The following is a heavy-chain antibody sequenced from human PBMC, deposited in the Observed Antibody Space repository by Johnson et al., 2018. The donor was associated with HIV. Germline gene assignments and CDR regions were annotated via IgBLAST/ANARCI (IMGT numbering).Heavy chain of an antibody. D-gene: IGHD1-26*01. V-gene: IGHV3-30*18. CDR2: ISYDGSNK. Sequence: QVQLVESGGGVVQPGRSLRLSCAASGFTFSSYWMHWVRQAPGKGLEWVAVISYDGSNKYYADSVKGRFTISRDNSKNTLYLQMNSLRAEDTAVYYCAKDSPGWLVGAIGEDAFDIWGQGTMVTVSS. J-gene: IGHJ3*02. CDR1: GFTFSSYW. CDR3: AKDSPGWLVGAIGEDAFDI.